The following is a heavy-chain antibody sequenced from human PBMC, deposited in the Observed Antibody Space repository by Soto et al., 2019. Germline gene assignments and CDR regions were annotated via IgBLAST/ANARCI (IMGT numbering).Heavy chain of an antibody. CDR2: IIPIFGTA. Sequence: SVKVSCKASGGTFSSYAISWVRQAPGQGLEWMGGIIPIFGTANYAQKFQGRVTITTDESTSTAYMELSSLRSEDTAVYYCARHLGNLSPFTMIVVDNPHPSADYYYGMDVWGQGTTVTVSS. D-gene: IGHD3-22*01. CDR3: ARHLGNLSPFTMIVVDNPHPSADYYYGMDV. V-gene: IGHV1-69*05. J-gene: IGHJ6*02. CDR1: GGTFSSYA.